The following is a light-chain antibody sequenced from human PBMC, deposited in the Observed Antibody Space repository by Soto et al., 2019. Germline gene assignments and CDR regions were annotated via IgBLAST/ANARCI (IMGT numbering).Light chain of an antibody. J-gene: IGKJ1*01. CDR3: LQYDKWPPWT. Sequence: VMTQSPATLSVSPGERVTLXXRASQSVGGSLAWYRQKPGQAPSLLVYGASTRATGIPARFSGSGSGTEFTLTISSLQSDDFAVYYCLQYDKWPPWTFGQGTKVE. CDR2: GAS. CDR1: QSVGGS. V-gene: IGKV3-15*01.